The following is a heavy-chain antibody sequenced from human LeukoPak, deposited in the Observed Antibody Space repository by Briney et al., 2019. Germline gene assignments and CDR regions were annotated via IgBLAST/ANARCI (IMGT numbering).Heavy chain of an antibody. D-gene: IGHD5-24*01. Sequence: GGSLRLSCAASGFTVSSNYMSWVRQAPGKGLEWVSIIYSGGSTFYADSVKGRFTISRDNSKNTLYLQMNSLRAEDTAVYYCAKSGYNRFDYWGQGTLVTVSS. CDR3: AKSGYNRFDY. CDR2: IYSGGST. CDR1: GFTVSSNY. J-gene: IGHJ4*02. V-gene: IGHV3-53*01.